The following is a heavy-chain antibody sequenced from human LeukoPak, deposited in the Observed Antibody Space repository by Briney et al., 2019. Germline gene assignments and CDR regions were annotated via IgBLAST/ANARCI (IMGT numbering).Heavy chain of an antibody. Sequence: PSETLSLTCAVSGYSMSSGYYGGGIRQPRGKGLGGIGSIYHSWSTYYNPSLKSRVTISVDTSKNQFSLKLSSVTAADTAVYYCARHWGDTNWFDPWGQGTLVTVSS. CDR3: ARHWGDTNWFDP. V-gene: IGHV4-38-2*01. D-gene: IGHD1-26*01. CDR2: IYHSWST. J-gene: IGHJ5*02. CDR1: GYSMSSGYY.